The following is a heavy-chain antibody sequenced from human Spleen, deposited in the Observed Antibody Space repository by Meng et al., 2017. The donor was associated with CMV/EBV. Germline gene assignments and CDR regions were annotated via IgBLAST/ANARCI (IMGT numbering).Heavy chain of an antibody. Sequence: GGSLRLSCAASGFTVGTNFMNWVRQTPGKGLEWVAIIYNDGATHYADPVKGRFTISRDNSKNTLYLQMNSLRAEDTAVYYCAREGKGLGPYYFDYWGQGTLVTVSS. CDR2: IYNDGAT. CDR1: GFTVGTNF. D-gene: IGHD2-15*01. J-gene: IGHJ4*02. CDR3: AREGKGLGPYYFDY. V-gene: IGHV3-53*05.